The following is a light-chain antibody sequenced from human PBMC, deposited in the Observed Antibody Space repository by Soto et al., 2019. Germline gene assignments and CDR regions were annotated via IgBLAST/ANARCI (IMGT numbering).Light chain of an antibody. CDR3: QQYGSSPRT. J-gene: IGKJ5*01. CDR1: LSVSSD. V-gene: IGKV3-20*01. Sequence: EVLMTQSPATLSVSPGDRVTLSCRASLSVSSDLAWYQQKPCQAPTLLIYGASNRATGIPDRFSGSGSGTDFTLTITRLEPEDFAVYFCQQYGSSPRTFGQGTRLEIK. CDR2: GAS.